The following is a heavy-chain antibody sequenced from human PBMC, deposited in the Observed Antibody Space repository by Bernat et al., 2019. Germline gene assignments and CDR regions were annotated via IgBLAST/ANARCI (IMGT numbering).Heavy chain of an antibody. Sequence: DVQLVESGGGLVQPGGPLRLSCAASGFTFSSYSMNWVRQAPGKGLGGVSYISSSSSTIYYADHLKGRITISRDNAKNSLYLQMDSLRDEDTAVYYCARDLVVTIDYWGQGTLVTVSS. CDR3: ARDLVVTIDY. V-gene: IGHV3-48*02. D-gene: IGHD2-21*02. J-gene: IGHJ4*02. CDR2: ISSSSSTI. CDR1: GFTFSSYS.